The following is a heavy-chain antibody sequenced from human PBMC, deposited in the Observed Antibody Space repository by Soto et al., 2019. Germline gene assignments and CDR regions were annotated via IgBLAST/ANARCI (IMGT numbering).Heavy chain of an antibody. V-gene: IGHV4-39*01. CDR3: ARHPAPRKEWQWLVIDY. CDR1: GGSPSRRILY. D-gene: IGHD6-19*01. CDR2: MYYSGST. Sequence: SENLYLTFSVYGGSPSRRILYWGWILQKPGKGLEWIGSMYYSGSTYYNPSLRSRVTISVDTSKNQFSLKLSAVTAADTAVYYCARHPAPRKEWQWLVIDYWGQGNLVTVSS. J-gene: IGHJ4*02.